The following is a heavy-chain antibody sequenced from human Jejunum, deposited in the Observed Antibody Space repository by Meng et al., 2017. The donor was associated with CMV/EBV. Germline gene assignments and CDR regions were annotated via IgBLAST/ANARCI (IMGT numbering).Heavy chain of an antibody. Sequence: SGFTFSSYAMHWVRQAPGKGLEWVAVISYDGSNKYYADSVKGRFTISRDNSKNTLYLQMDSLRPGDTALYYCAKDYTNTWSNYFDYWGRGTLVTVSS. V-gene: IGHV3-30*04. CDR3: AKDYTNTWSNYFDY. CDR2: ISYDGSNK. J-gene: IGHJ4*02. CDR1: GFTFSSYA. D-gene: IGHD6-13*01.